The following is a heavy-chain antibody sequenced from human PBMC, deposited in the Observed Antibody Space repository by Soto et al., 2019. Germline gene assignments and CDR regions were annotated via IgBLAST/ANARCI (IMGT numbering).Heavy chain of an antibody. V-gene: IGHV1-69*13. CDR3: ARGRPNYYGMDV. D-gene: IGHD3-10*01. Sequence: ASVKVSCKSSGGTFSSYAISWVRQAPGQGLEWMGGIIPILGTANYAQKFQGRVTITADESTSTAYMELSSLRSEVTDVYYCARGRPNYYGMDVWGQGTTVTVSS. CDR2: IIPILGTA. J-gene: IGHJ6*02. CDR1: GGTFSSYA.